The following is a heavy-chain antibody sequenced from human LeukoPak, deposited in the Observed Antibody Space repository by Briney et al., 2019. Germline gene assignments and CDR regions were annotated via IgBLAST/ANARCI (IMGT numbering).Heavy chain of an antibody. CDR1: GGTFSSYA. V-gene: IGHV1-69*05. Sequence: SVKVSCKASGGTFSSYAISWVRQAPGQGLEWMGGIIPIFGTANYAQKFQGRVTITTDESTSTAYMELSSLRSEDTAVYYCARYVSDGYGDSRLPYFFDYWGQGTLVTVSS. CDR2: IIPIFGTA. D-gene: IGHD4-17*01. J-gene: IGHJ4*02. CDR3: ARYVSDGYGDSRLPYFFDY.